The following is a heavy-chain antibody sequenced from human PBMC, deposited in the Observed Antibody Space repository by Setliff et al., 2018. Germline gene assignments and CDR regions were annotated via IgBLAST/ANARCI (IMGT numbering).Heavy chain of an antibody. CDR3: ARVLFGDLFSWFDP. CDR1: GYTFAGYY. D-gene: IGHD3-10*02. V-gene: IGHV1-2*02. Sequence: RASVKVSCKASGYTFAGYYLHWVRQAPGQGLQWMGWINPNTGETDYAPRFQGRVTMTRDTSLSTAYMEVRSLRSDDTAVYYCARVLFGDLFSWFDPWGQGTPVTVSS. CDR2: INPNTGET. J-gene: IGHJ5*02.